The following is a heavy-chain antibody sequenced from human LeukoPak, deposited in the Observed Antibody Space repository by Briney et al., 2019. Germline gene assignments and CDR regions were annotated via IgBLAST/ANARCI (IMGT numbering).Heavy chain of an antibody. CDR3: AGETFCSSTTCPIGDHFDY. V-gene: IGHV3-21*01. J-gene: IGHJ4*02. D-gene: IGHD2-2*01. CDR2: ISSSSSYI. CDR1: GFTFRSYS. Sequence: GRSLRLSCAASGFTFRSYSMNWVRQAPGKGLEWVSSISSSSSYIYYADSLKGRFTISRDNAKNSLYLQMNSLRAEDTAVYYCAGETFCSSTTCPIGDHFDYWGQGTLVTVSS.